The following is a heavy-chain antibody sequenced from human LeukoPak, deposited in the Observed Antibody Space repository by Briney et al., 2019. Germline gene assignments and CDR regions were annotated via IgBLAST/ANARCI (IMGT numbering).Heavy chain of an antibody. CDR1: GYTFTSYD. Sequence: ASVKVSCKASGYTFTSYDINWVRQATGQGLEWMGWMNPNSGNTGYAQKFQGRVTMTRNTSISTASMELSSLRSEDTAVYYCARGFVVAATDFDYWGQGTLVTVSS. CDR2: MNPNSGNT. J-gene: IGHJ4*02. D-gene: IGHD2-15*01. V-gene: IGHV1-8*01. CDR3: ARGFVVAATDFDY.